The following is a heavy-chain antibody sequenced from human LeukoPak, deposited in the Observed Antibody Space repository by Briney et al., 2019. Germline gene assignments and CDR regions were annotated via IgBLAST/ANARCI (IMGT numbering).Heavy chain of an antibody. Sequence: GGSLRLSCTASGFTLDDYAMHWVRQAPGKGLEWVASISWSGGDIAYADSVKGRFTISRDNAKHSLYLQMNSLRAEDMALYYCAKDKAAAGFEYFQHWGQGTLVTVSA. J-gene: IGHJ1*01. CDR3: AKDKAAAGFEYFQH. D-gene: IGHD6-13*01. CDR1: GFTLDDYA. V-gene: IGHV3-9*03. CDR2: ISWSGGDI.